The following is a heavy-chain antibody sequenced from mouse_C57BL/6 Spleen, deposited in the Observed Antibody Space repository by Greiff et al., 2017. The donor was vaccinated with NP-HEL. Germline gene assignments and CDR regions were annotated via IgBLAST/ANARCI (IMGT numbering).Heavy chain of an antibody. CDR3: ARRDYGSGDWYFDV. V-gene: IGHV1-69*01. CDR1: GYTFTSYW. Sequence: VQLQQPGAELVMPGASVKLSCKASGYTFTSYWMHWVKQRPGQGLEWIGEIDPSDSYTNYNQKFKGKSTLTVDKSSSTAYMQLSSLTSEDSAVYYCARRDYGSGDWYFDVWGTGTTVTVSS. D-gene: IGHD1-2*01. CDR2: IDPSDSYT. J-gene: IGHJ1*03.